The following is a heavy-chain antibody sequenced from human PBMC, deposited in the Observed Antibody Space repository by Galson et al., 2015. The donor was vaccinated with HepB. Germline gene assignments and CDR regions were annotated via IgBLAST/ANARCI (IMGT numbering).Heavy chain of an antibody. Sequence: SVKVSCKASGYPFTSYDIHWVRQPPGQGLEWMGVINLAGDFTNYTQTFQGRVTMTTDRSTTTVYMELNSLRSEDTALCFCARGLYSSAWSLDSWGQGTLVTVSS. CDR2: INLAGDFT. V-gene: IGHV1-46*01. CDR1: GYPFTSYD. J-gene: IGHJ4*02. D-gene: IGHD6-19*01. CDR3: ARGLYSSAWSLDS.